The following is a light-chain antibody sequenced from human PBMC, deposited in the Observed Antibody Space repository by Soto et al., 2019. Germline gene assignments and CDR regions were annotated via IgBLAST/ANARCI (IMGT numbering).Light chain of an antibody. CDR2: AAS. J-gene: IGKJ1*01. CDR3: LKYGRSPGWT. Sequence: EIVLTQSPGTLSLSPGERATLSCRASQSVSSDFLAWYQQKPGQAPRLLIYAASSRASGIPDRFSGGGSETDFTLTISRLEPEDFAVYYCLKYGRSPGWTFGQGTKVEIK. CDR1: QSVSSDF. V-gene: IGKV3-20*01.